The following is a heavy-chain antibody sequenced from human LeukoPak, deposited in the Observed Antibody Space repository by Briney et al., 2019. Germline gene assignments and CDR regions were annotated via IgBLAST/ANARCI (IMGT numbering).Heavy chain of an antibody. J-gene: IGHJ4*02. CDR1: GYMFTNYA. Sequence: ASVKVSCKASGYMFTNYAMNGVRQAPGQGLEWMGWINTNTGNPTYAQGFTGRFVFSLDTSVSTAYLQITSLKAEDTAVYYCASPKSGGSYYFDYWGQGTLVTVSS. CDR2: INTNTGNP. CDR3: ASPKSGGSYYFDY. V-gene: IGHV7-4-1*02.